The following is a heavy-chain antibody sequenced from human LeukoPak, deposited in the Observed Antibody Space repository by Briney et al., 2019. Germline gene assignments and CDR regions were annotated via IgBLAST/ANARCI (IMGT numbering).Heavy chain of an antibody. CDR2: ISSDSKYI. CDR1: GFTFSTYS. D-gene: IGHD2-15*01. J-gene: IGHJ4*02. Sequence: GGSLRLSCAASGFTFSTYSMNWVRQAPGKGLEWVSSISSDSKYIFYADSPKGRFTISRDNSKNTLYLQMNSLRAEDTAVYYCAKQYCSGGSCYSGRDYWGQGTLVTVSS. CDR3: AKQYCSGGSCYSGRDY. V-gene: IGHV3-21*04.